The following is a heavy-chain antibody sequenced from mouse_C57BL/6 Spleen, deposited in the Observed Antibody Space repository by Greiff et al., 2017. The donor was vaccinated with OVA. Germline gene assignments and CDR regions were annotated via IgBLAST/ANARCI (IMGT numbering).Heavy chain of an antibody. J-gene: IGHJ4*01. D-gene: IGHD2-3*01. Sequence: EVKLQQSGPELVKPGASVKIPCKASGYTFTDYNMDWVKQSHGKSLEWIGDINPNNGGTIYNQKFKGKATLTVDKSSSTAYMELRSLTSEDTAVYYCARHEYYDGYPYYAMDYWGQGTSVTVSS. V-gene: IGHV1-18*01. CDR2: INPNNGGT. CDR1: GYTFTDYN. CDR3: ARHEYYDGYPYYAMDY.